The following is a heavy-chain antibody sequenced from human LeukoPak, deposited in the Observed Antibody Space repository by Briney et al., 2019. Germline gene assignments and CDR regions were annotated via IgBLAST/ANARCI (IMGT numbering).Heavy chain of an antibody. CDR2: ISSSGSTI. CDR3: ARPMQWLVQPDY. CDR1: GFTFSDYY. J-gene: IGHJ4*02. Sequence: PGGSLRLSCAASGFTFSDYYMSWIRQAPGKGLEWVSYISSSGSTIYYADSVKGRFTISGDNAKNSLYLQMNSLRAEDTAVYYCARPMQWLVQPDYWGQGTLVTVSS. V-gene: IGHV3-11*04. D-gene: IGHD6-19*01.